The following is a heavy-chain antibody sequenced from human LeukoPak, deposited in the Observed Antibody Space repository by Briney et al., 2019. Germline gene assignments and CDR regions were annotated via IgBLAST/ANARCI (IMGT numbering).Heavy chain of an antibody. Sequence: SETLSLTCTVSGGSISSYYWTWIRQPPEKGLEWIGYISYSGSTNYNPSLKSRVTISVDTSKNQLSLMLSSVTAADTAVYYCARRRTYDYGPSGNYYAMDVWGQGTTVTVSS. V-gene: IGHV4-59*08. D-gene: IGHD4-17*01. J-gene: IGHJ6*02. CDR3: ARRRTYDYGPSGNYYAMDV. CDR1: GGSISSYY. CDR2: ISYSGST.